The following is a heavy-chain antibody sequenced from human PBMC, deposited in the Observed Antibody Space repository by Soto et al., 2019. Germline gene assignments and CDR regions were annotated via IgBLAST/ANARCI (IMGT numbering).Heavy chain of an antibody. J-gene: IGHJ1*01. D-gene: IGHD1-26*01. V-gene: IGHV3-30*18. CDR2: ISYDGSNK. CDR3: AKDSWELHPAEYFQH. CDR1: GFTFSSYG. Sequence: HPGGSLRLSCAASGFTFSSYGMHWVRQAPGKGLEWVAGISYDGSNKYYADSVKGRFTISRDNSKNTLYLQMNSLRAEDTAVYYCAKDSWELHPAEYFQHWGQGTLVTVSS.